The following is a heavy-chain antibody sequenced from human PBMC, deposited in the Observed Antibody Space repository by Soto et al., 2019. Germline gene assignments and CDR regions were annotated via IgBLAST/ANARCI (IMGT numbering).Heavy chain of an antibody. CDR3: TTDLHSGYELSSVFDYYYMDV. CDR1: GFTFSNAW. D-gene: IGHD5-12*01. CDR2: IKSKTDGGTT. V-gene: IGHV3-15*01. Sequence: GGSLRLSCAASGFTFSNAWMSWVRQAPGKGLEWVGRIKSKTDGGTTDYAAPVKGRFTISRDDSKNTLYLQMNSLKTEDTAVYYCTTDLHSGYELSSVFDYYYMDVWGKGTTVTVSS. J-gene: IGHJ6*03.